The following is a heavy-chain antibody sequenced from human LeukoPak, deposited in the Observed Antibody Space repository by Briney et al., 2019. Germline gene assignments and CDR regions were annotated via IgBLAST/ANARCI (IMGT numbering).Heavy chain of an antibody. CDR3: AKTRSRNMITFGGVENWFDP. Sequence: SETLSLTCTVSGGSISSYYWSWIRQPAGKGLEWIGRIYTSGSTNYNPSLKSRVTMSVDTSKNQFSLKLSSVTAADTAVYYCAKTRSRNMITFGGVENWFDPWGQGTLVTVSS. D-gene: IGHD3-16*01. CDR2: IYTSGST. CDR1: GGSISSYY. V-gene: IGHV4-4*07. J-gene: IGHJ5*02.